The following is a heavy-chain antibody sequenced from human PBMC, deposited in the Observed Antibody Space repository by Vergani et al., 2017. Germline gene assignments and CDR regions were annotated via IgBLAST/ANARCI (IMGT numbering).Heavy chain of an antibody. Sequence: QVQLQESGPGLVKPSGTLSLTCAVSGGSISSSNWWSWVHQPPGKGLEWIGEIYHSGSTNYNPSLKSRVTISVDKSKNQFSLKLSSVTAADTAVYYCARFLTGTTIYYYYGMDVWGQGTTVTVSS. V-gene: IGHV4-4*02. CDR3: ARFLTGTTIYYYYGMDV. D-gene: IGHD1-20*01. J-gene: IGHJ6*02. CDR1: GGSISSSNW. CDR2: IYHSGST.